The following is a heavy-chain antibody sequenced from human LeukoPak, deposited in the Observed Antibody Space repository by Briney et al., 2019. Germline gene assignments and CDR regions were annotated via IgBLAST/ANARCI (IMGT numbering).Heavy chain of an antibody. CDR3: TRLNYYDTSGFSFKDQIFDI. Sequence: GGSLRLSCAASGFTFSSYGMSWVRQAPGKGLEWVSAISGSGGSTYYADSVKGRFTISRDNSKNTLYLQMNSLRAEDTAVYYCTRLNYYDTSGFSFKDQIFDIWGQGTMVTVSS. CDR1: GFTFSSYG. V-gene: IGHV3-23*01. J-gene: IGHJ3*02. D-gene: IGHD3-22*01. CDR2: ISGSGGST.